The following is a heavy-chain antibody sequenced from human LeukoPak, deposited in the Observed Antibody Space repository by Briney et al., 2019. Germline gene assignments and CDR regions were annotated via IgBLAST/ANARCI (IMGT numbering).Heavy chain of an antibody. J-gene: IGHJ6*03. V-gene: IGHV4-59*05. D-gene: IGHD6-19*01. Sequence: PSETLSLTCTVSGGSISTYYWNWIRQPAGKGLEWIGSIYYSGSTYYNPSLKSRVTISVDTSKNQFSLARHVSAYSSGLPYYMDVWGKGTTVTVSS. CDR3: DV. CDR2: IYYSGST. CDR1: GGSISTYY.